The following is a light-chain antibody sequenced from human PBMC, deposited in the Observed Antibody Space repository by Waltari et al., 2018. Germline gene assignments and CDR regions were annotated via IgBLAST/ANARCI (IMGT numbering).Light chain of an antibody. Sequence: DIQMTQSPSSLSASVGDRVTITCRAIQSISTYLNWYQQKPGKAPKLLIYAASSLQSGVPSRFSGSGSGTEFTLTISSLQPEDFATYNCQQSYDTPYTFGQGTKLEIK. J-gene: IGKJ2*01. CDR3: QQSYDTPYT. V-gene: IGKV1-39*01. CDR1: QSISTY. CDR2: AAS.